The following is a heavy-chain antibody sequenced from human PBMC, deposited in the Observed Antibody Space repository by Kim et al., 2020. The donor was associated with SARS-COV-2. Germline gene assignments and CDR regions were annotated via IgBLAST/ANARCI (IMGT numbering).Heavy chain of an antibody. D-gene: IGHD6-13*01. J-gene: IGHJ4*02. CDR1: GGTFSSYA. CDR3: ARDEAAAGTSGIDY. V-gene: IGHV1-69*13. CDR2: IIPIFGTA. Sequence: SVKVSCKASGGTFSSYAISWVRQAPGQGLEWMGGIIPIFGTANYAQKFQGRVTITADESTSTAYMELSSLRSEDTAVYYCARDEAAAGTSGIDYWGQGTLVTVSS.